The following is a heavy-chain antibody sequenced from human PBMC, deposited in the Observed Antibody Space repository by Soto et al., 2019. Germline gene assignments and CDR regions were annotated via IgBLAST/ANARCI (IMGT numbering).Heavy chain of an antibody. Sequence: GGSLRLSCAASGFTFSSYAMSWVRQAPGKGLEWGSAISGSGGSTYYADSVKGRFTISRDNSKNTLYLQMNSLRAEDAAVYCCAKDGEEQGAHFDYWGQGTLVTVSS. J-gene: IGHJ4*02. CDR2: ISGSGGST. CDR1: GFTFSSYA. V-gene: IGHV3-23*01. D-gene: IGHD3-10*01. CDR3: AKDGEEQGAHFDY.